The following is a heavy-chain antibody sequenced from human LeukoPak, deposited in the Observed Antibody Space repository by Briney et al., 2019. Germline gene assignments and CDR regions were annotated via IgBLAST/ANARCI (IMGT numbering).Heavy chain of an antibody. J-gene: IGHJ4*02. V-gene: IGHV3-23*01. CDR2: ISGSADST. CDR1: GFTFTDYV. Sequence: GGSLRLSCAASGFTFTDYVMSWVRQAPGKGLEWVSGISGSADSTYYADSVKGRFTISRDNSKNTLYLQMFSLRAEDTAIYFCAKDDESVGVPPDLSPNYFDYWGQGTLVTVSS. D-gene: IGHD2-2*01. CDR3: AKDDESVGVPPDLSPNYFDY.